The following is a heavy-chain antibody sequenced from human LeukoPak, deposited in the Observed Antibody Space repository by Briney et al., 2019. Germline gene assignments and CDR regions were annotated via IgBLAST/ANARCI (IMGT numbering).Heavy chain of an antibody. V-gene: IGHV3-23*01. CDR3: AKRTDGSGTYYSFDY. J-gene: IGHJ4*02. D-gene: IGHD3-10*01. CDR1: EFTFSSYW. CDR2: ISGSSGNT. Sequence: GGSLRLSCTASEFTFSSYWMHWVRQPPGKGLVWVSVISGSSGNTYYADSVKGRFTISRDNSKNTLYLQMNSLRAEDTAIFYCAKRTDGSGTYYSFDYWGQGTLVTVSS.